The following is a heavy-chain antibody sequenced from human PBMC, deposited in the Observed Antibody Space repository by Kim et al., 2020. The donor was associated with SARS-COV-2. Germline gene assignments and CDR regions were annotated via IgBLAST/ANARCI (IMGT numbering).Heavy chain of an antibody. Sequence: GGSLRLSCAASGFTFSSYAMSWVRQAPGKGLEWVSTISGSGGSTYYADSVKGRFTISRDNSKNTLYLQMNSLRAEDTAVYYCAKESAARFLAWLLPSVGSYGMDVWGQGTTVTVSS. CDR1: GFTFSSYA. J-gene: IGHJ6*02. D-gene: IGHD3-3*01. V-gene: IGHV3-23*01. CDR3: AKESAARFLAWLLPSVGSYGMDV. CDR2: ISGSGGST.